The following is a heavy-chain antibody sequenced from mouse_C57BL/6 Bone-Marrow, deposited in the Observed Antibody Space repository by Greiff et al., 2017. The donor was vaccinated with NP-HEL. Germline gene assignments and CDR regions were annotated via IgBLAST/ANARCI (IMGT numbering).Heavy chain of an antibody. CDR1: GYTFTSYW. V-gene: IGHV1-53*01. CDR2: INPSNGGT. D-gene: IGHD1-1*01. CDR3: ARDTTVVATRYFDV. J-gene: IGHJ1*03. Sequence: QVQLKQPGTELVKPGASVKLSCKASGYTFTSYWMHWVKQRPGQGLEWIGNINPSNGGTNYNEKFKSKATLTVDKSSSTAYMQLSSLTSEDSAVYYCARDTTVVATRYFDVWGTGTTVTVSS.